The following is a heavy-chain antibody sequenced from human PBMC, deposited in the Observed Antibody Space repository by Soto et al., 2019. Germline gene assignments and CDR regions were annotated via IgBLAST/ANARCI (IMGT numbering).Heavy chain of an antibody. J-gene: IGHJ4*02. V-gene: IGHV3-74*01. D-gene: IGHD3-10*01. CDR1: RVIFKMYW. CDR3: TRGPRPISTGTGAY. Sequence: GGSLRLSCAAARVIFKMYWMHWVRQTPGKGLVWISRIYNDGSYTDYADSVKGRFTISRDNVNDTLYLQMNNLRAEDSGLYYCTRGPRPISTGTGAYWGQGTQVTVSS. CDR2: IYNDGSYT.